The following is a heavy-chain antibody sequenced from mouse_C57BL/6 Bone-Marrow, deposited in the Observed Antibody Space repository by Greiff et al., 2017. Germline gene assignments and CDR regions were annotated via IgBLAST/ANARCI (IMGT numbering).Heavy chain of an antibody. CDR3: ARSVGNCYYAMDY. CDR1: GYTFTSYG. V-gene: IGHV1-81*01. CDR2: IYPRSGNT. J-gene: IGHJ4*01. D-gene: IGHD2-1*01. Sequence: VQLQQSGAELARPGASVKLSCKASGYTFTSYGISWVKQRTGQGLEWIGEIYPRSGNTYYNEKFKGKATLTADKSSSTAYMELRSLTSEDSAVYFCARSVGNCYYAMDYWGQGTSVTVSS.